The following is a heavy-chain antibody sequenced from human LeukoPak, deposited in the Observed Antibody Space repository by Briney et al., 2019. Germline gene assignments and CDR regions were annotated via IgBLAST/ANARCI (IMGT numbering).Heavy chain of an antibody. CDR3: ARTYDSSGYSDYFDY. J-gene: IGHJ4*02. D-gene: IGHD3-22*01. CDR1: GGSISSYY. V-gene: IGHV4-59*08. Sequence: KPSETLSLTCTVSGGSISSYYWSWIRQPPGKGLEWIGYIYYSGSTNYNPSLKSRVTISVDTSKNQFSLKLSSVTAADTAVYYCARTYDSSGYSDYFDYWGQGTLVTVSS. CDR2: IYYSGST.